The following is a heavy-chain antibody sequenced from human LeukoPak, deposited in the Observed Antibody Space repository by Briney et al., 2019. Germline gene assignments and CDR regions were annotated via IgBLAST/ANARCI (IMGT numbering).Heavy chain of an antibody. J-gene: IGHJ6*02. V-gene: IGHV4-59*01. CDR1: GGSISTYL. CDR3: AREQLVGYYYGMDV. CDR2: IYYSGST. Sequence: SETLSLTCTVSGGSISTYLWSWTRQPPGKGLEWIGYIYYSGSTNYNPSLKSRVTISVDTSKNQFSLKLSSVTAADTAVYYCAREQLVGYYYGMDVWGQGTTVTVSS. D-gene: IGHD6-6*01.